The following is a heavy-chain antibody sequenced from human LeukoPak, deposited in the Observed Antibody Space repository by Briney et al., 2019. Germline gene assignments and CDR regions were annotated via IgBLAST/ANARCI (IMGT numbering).Heavy chain of an antibody. D-gene: IGHD1-26*01. CDR1: GFTFDDYG. J-gene: IGHJ6*03. Sequence: GGSLRLSCAASGFTFDDYGMSWVRQAPGKGLEWVSGINWNGGSTGYADSVKGRFTISRDNAKNSLYLQMNSLRAEDTALYYCAKSQRGYYPRRTYYYYMDVWGKGTTVTVSS. CDR3: AKSQRGYYPRRTYYYYMDV. V-gene: IGHV3-20*04. CDR2: INWNGGST.